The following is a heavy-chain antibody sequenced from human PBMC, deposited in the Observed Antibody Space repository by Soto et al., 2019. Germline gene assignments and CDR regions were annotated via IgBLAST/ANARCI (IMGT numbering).Heavy chain of an antibody. CDR3: ARILTVRGPLGYYYGMDV. CDR1: GFSLSTSGMC. V-gene: IGHV2-70*01. D-gene: IGHD3-10*01. J-gene: IGHJ6*02. CDR2: IDWGDDK. Sequence: GSGPTLVNPTQTLTLTCTFSGFSLSTSGMCVSWIRQPPGKALEWLALIDWGDDKYYTTSLKIRLTISKDTSKNQVVLTMTNMDPVDTATYYCARILTVRGPLGYYYGMDVWGQGTTVTVSS.